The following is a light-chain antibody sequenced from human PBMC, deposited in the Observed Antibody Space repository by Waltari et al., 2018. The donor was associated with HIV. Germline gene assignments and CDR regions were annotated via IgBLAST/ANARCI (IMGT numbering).Light chain of an antibody. CDR3: QQYNSYSPG. CDR1: QSISSW. V-gene: IGKV1-5*03. CDR2: KAS. J-gene: IGKJ2*03. Sequence: DLQMTQSPSTLSASVGARVHITCRASQSISSWLAWYQQKPGKAPKLLIYKASSLESGVPSRFSGSGSGTEFTLTISSLQPDDFATYYCQQYNSYSPGFGQGTKLEIK.